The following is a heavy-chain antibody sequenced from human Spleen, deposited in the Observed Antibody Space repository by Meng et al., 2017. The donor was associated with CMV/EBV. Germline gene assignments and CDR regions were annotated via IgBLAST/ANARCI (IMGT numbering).Heavy chain of an antibody. Sequence: GESLKISCAASGFTVSSNYMTWVRQAPGKGLEWVSAISGSGGSTYYADSVKGRFTISRDNSKNTLYLQMNSLRAEDTAVYYCAKGLEWLLFFDYWGQGTLVTVSS. V-gene: IGHV3-23*01. CDR1: GFTVSSNY. D-gene: IGHD3-3*01. CDR3: AKGLEWLLFFDY. J-gene: IGHJ4*02. CDR2: ISGSGGST.